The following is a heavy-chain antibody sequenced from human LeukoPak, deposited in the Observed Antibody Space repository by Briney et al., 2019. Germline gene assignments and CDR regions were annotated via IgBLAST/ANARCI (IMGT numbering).Heavy chain of an antibody. J-gene: IGHJ5*02. Sequence: PSKTLSLTCTVSGGSISSYYWSWIRQPAGKGLEWIGRIYTSGSTNYNPSLKSRVTMSVDTSKNQFSLKLSSVTAADTAVYYCARGMSGGGYCSGGSCPGTLGANWFDPWGQGTLVTVSS. CDR1: GGSISSYY. CDR2: IYTSGST. D-gene: IGHD2-15*01. V-gene: IGHV4-4*07. CDR3: ARGMSGGGYCSGGSCPGTLGANWFDP.